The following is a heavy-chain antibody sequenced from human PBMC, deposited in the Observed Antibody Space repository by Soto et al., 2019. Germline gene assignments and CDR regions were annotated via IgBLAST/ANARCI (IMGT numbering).Heavy chain of an antibody. CDR2: MSFDGTNR. CDR1: GFTFSTYG. CDR3: AKGNMLRDFDH. Sequence: GGSLRLSCAASGFTFSTYGMHWVRQAPGKGLEWVALMSFDGTNRYYADSVRGRFTISRDNSKDTVYLDMNSLRPEDTAVYYCAKGNMLRDFDHWGQGTLVTVSS. D-gene: IGHD3-10*01. J-gene: IGHJ4*02. V-gene: IGHV3-30*18.